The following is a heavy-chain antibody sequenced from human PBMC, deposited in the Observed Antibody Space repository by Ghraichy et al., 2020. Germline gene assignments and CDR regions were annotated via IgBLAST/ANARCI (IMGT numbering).Heavy chain of an antibody. D-gene: IGHD5-18*01. CDR1: GGSFSGYY. J-gene: IGHJ4*02. Sequence: SETLSLTCAVYGGSFSGYYWSWIRQPPGKGLEWIGEINHSGSTNYNPSLKSRVTISVDTSKNQFSLKLSSVTAADTAVYYCARDRRYIYGFRLDYWGQGTLVTVSS. V-gene: IGHV4-34*01. CDR3: ARDRRYIYGFRLDY. CDR2: INHSGST.